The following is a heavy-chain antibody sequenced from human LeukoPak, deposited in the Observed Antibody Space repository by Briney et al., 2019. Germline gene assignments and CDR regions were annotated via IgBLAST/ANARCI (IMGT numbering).Heavy chain of an antibody. CDR3: ARGGSYYDFWSGYSPSFDP. CDR2: ITSSGRYI. Sequence: GGSLRLSCAASGFTFSSYSMNWVRQAPGKGLEWVSSITSSGRYIYYADSVKGRFTISRDNAENSLYLQMNSLRAEDTAVYYCARGGSYYDFWSGYSPSFDPWGQGTLVTVSS. J-gene: IGHJ5*02. V-gene: IGHV3-21*01. CDR1: GFTFSSYS. D-gene: IGHD3-3*01.